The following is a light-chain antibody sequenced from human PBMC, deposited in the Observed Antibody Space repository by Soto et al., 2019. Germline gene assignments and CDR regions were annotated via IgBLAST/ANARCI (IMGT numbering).Light chain of an antibody. CDR2: SNN. CDR3: AAWDDSLNGYWV. CDR1: SSNIGSNT. Sequence: QSVLTQPPSASGTPGQRVTISCSGSSSNIGSNTVNWYQQFPGTAPKLLIYSNNQRPSGVPDRFSGSKSGTSASLAISGLQSADEADYYCAAWDDSLNGYWVFGGGTKLTVL. V-gene: IGLV1-44*01. J-gene: IGLJ3*02.